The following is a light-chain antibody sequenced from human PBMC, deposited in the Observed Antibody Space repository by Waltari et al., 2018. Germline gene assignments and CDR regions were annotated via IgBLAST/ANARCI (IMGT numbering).Light chain of an antibody. J-gene: IGLJ2*01. Sequence: SYVLTQPPSVSVAPGKTARITCGGSNICSKNVNWYQQKPGQAPVLVIYYDSDRPSGIPERFSGSNSGNTATLTISRVEAGDEADYYCQVWESYGDHLVVFGGGTNLTVV. CDR2: YDS. CDR1: NICSKN. CDR3: QVWESYGDHLVV. V-gene: IGLV3-21*01.